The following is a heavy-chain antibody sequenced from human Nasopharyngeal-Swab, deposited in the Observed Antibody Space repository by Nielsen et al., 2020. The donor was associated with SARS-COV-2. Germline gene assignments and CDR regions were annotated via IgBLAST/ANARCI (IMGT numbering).Heavy chain of an antibody. J-gene: IGHJ4*02. V-gene: IGHV3-73*01. D-gene: IGHD2-15*01. CDR3: TRCGGGCYSGRDY. CDR1: GFTFSDSA. CDR2: IRSNGNTYAT. Sequence: GESLKISCAASGFTFSDSAIHWVRQASGKGLEWVGRIRSNGNTYATAYAASVKGRFIIFTDDPTNTAYLQMNSLKTEDTAVYYCTRCGGGCYSGRDYWGQGTLVTVSS.